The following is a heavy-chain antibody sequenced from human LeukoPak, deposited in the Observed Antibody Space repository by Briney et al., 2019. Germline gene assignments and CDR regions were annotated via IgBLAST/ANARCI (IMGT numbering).Heavy chain of an antibody. D-gene: IGHD6-13*01. V-gene: IGHV4-34*01. J-gene: IGHJ5*02. Sequence: PSETLSLTCAVYGGSFSAYYWSWIRQPPGKGLEWIGEINHSGSTSYNPSLKSRVTISVDTSKNQFSLNLNSVTAADTAVYYCATWSGAGHWFDPWGQGTLVTVSS. CDR2: INHSGST. CDR1: GGSFSAYY. CDR3: ATWSGAGHWFDP.